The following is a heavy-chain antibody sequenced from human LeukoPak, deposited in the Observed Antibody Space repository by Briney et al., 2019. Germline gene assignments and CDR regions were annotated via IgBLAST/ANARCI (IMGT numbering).Heavy chain of an antibody. CDR1: GFTFNYFW. CDR3: ARSPHVAVPSTYYYDMDV. V-gene: IGHV3-7*01. J-gene: IGHJ6*03. Sequence: PGGSLRLSCEASGFTFNYFWMSWVRQAPGKGLEWVANIKHDGSETHYVDSMKGRFTISRDNAKNSLFLQMNSLRADDTAIYHCARSPHVAVPSTYYYDMDVWGKGTTVTVSS. CDR2: IKHDGSET. D-gene: IGHD6-19*01.